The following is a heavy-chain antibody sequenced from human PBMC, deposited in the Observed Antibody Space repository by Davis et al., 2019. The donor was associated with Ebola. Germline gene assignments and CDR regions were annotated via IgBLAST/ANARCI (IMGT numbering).Heavy chain of an antibody. V-gene: IGHV1-46*01. CDR1: GYTFTSYY. Sequence: ASVKVSCKASGYTFTSYYMHWVRQAPGQGLEWMGIINPSGGSTSYAQKFQGSVTMTRDTSTSTVYMELSSLRSEDTAVYYCARISPGVVGATSAFDIWGQGTMVTVSS. CDR3: ARISPGVVGATSAFDI. D-gene: IGHD1-26*01. J-gene: IGHJ3*02. CDR2: INPSGGST.